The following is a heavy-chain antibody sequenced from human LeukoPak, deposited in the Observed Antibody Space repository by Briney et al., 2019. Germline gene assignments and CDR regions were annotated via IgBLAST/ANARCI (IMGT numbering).Heavy chain of an antibody. D-gene: IGHD3-9*01. CDR3: ARDTILTGYYPFDP. CDR2: TYYRSKWYN. Sequence: SQTLPLTCAISGDSVSSNSAAWNWIRQSPARGLEWLGRTYYRSKWYNDYAVSVKSRITINPDTSKNQFSLQLNSVTPEDTAVYYCARDTILTGYYPFDPWGQGTLVTVSS. J-gene: IGHJ5*02. V-gene: IGHV6-1*01. CDR1: GDSVSSNSAA.